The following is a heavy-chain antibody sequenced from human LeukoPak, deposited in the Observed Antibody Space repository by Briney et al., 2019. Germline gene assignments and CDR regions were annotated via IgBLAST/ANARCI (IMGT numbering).Heavy chain of an antibody. CDR3: ARTTYTSSRFDF. D-gene: IGHD6-13*01. V-gene: IGHV3-74*03. J-gene: IGHJ4*02. CDR1: GFTFSSYW. CDR2: VNSDGSTT. Sequence: GGSLRLSCAASGFTFSSYWIHWVRQAPGKGLAWVSRVNSDGSTTTYADSVKGRFTISRDNAKNTVYLQMNSLRAEDTGVYYCARTTYTSSRFDFWGQGTLVTVSS.